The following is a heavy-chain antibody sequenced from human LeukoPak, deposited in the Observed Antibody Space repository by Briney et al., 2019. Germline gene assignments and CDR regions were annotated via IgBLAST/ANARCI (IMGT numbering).Heavy chain of an antibody. V-gene: IGHV3-7*01. D-gene: IGHD3-10*01. J-gene: IGHJ4*02. CDR2: INQDGTEK. CDR1: GFTFSTYW. Sequence: GGSLRLSCAASGFTFSTYWMNWFRQTPGKGLEWVAKINQDGTEKYYVDSVKGRFTISRDNGKNSLYLQMNSLRVEDTAVYYCAKLAKYFYGAETFYFFEHWGQGTPVTASS. CDR3: AKLAKYFYGAETFYFFEH.